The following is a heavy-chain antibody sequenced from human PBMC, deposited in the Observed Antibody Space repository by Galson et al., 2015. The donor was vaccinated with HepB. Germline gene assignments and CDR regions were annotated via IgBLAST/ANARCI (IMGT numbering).Heavy chain of an antibody. D-gene: IGHD3-22*01. J-gene: IGHJ4*02. Sequence: SVKVSCKASGYTFTSYGISWVRQAPGQGLEWMGWISVYNGNTNYAQKFQGRVSMTTDTSTSTAYMELRSLRYDDTAVCYCARSHPPRYYYDSGNDYWGQGTLVTVSS. CDR3: ARSHPPRYYYDSGNDY. V-gene: IGHV1-18*01. CDR1: GYTFTSYG. CDR2: ISVYNGNT.